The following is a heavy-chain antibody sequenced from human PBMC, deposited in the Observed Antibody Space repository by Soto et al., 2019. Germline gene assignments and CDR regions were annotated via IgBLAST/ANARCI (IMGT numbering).Heavy chain of an antibody. V-gene: IGHV3-30-3*01. CDR3: ARLAAAAPGYGMDV. J-gene: IGHJ6*02. CDR1: GFTFSNHA. Sequence: QVQLVESGGGVVQPGRSLRLSCAASGFTFSNHAMHWVRQAPGKGLEWVAFIYYDGSNKYYADSVKGRFTISRDNSKNMLYLEMNSLRAEDTAVYYCARLAAAAPGYGMDVWGQGTTVTVSS. D-gene: IGHD6-13*01. CDR2: IYYDGSNK.